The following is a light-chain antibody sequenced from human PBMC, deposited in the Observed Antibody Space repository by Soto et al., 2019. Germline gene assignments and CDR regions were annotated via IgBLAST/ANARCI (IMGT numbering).Light chain of an antibody. CDR2: DAA. J-gene: IGKJ3*01. V-gene: IGKV1-33*01. Sequence: DIQMTQSPSSLSASVGDRVTITCQASQDMSSYLNWYQQKPGKAPTLLTYDAANLETGVPSRFSGSGSDTYFTFSINSLQPEDIETYYCQQYDKLPDGIFTFGPVYNVDIK. CDR1: QDMSSY. CDR3: QQYDKLPDGIFT.